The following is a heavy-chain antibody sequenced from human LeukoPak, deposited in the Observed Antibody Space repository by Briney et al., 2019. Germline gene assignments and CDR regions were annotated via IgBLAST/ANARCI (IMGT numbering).Heavy chain of an antibody. D-gene: IGHD2-15*01. Sequence: PGASVKVSCKASGYTFTGYYMHWVRQAPGQGLEWMGWINPNSGGTNYAQKFQGWVTMTRDTSTSTAYMELSRLRSDDTAVYYCARTPYCSGGSCYGEAYYYYYGMDVWGQGTTVTVSS. CDR2: INPNSGGT. J-gene: IGHJ6*02. CDR3: ARTPYCSGGSCYGEAYYYYYGMDV. V-gene: IGHV1-2*04. CDR1: GYTFTGYY.